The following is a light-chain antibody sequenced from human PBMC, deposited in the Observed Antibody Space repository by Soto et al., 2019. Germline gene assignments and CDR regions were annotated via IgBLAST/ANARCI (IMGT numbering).Light chain of an antibody. CDR1: RDISNN. V-gene: IGKV3-15*01. CDR3: QQYTSWQT. J-gene: IGKJ1*01. Sequence: EIVMTQSPASLSVSPGGRATLSCRASRDISNNLAWYQQRPGQPPRLLIYGASTRATGVPARFSGSGWGTGFTLTISGLQSDDFAVYYCQQYTSWQTFGQGTKVDIK. CDR2: GAS.